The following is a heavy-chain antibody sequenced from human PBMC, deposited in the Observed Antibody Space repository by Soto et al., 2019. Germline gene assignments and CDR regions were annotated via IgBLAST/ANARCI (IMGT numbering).Heavy chain of an antibody. Sequence: GGYLRLSCAASGVIFSGSALHWVRQASGKGLEWVGRIRSRANNFATSSAASVKGRFTFSRDDSKNTAYLQMNTLKPEDTAVYYCAIVHGAAIGDYYYPVMDVWGQATSVT. V-gene: IGHV3-73*01. CDR3: AIVHGAAIGDYYYPVMDV. J-gene: IGHJ6*02. D-gene: IGHD2-2*02. CDR2: IRSRANNFAT. CDR1: GVIFSGSA.